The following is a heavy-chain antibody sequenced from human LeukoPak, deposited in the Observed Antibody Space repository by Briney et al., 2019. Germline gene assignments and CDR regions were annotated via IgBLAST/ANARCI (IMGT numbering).Heavy chain of an antibody. J-gene: IGHJ4*02. D-gene: IGHD3-22*01. CDR2: INPNSGGT. Sequence: GASVKVSCKASGYTLTGYYMHWVRQAPGQGLEWMGWINPNSGGTNYAQKFQGRVTMTRDTSISTAYMELSRLRSDDTAVYYCARDQYYYDSSGYLDYWGQGTLVTVSS. CDR3: ARDQYYYDSSGYLDY. V-gene: IGHV1-2*02. CDR1: GYTLTGYY.